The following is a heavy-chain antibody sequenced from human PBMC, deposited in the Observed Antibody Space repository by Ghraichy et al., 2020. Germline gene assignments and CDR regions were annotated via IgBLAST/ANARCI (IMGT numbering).Heavy chain of an antibody. CDR2: IYTGSTT. Sequence: GGSLRLSCAASGFIVSTNFMFWVRQAPGKGLEWVSVIYTGSTTYYADSVKGRFTISRDDSKNTLYLQMNSLRAEDTAIYYCARDPPTTTDYGMDVWGQGTTVTVSS. V-gene: IGHV3-53*01. CDR3: ARDPPTTTDYGMDV. CDR1: GFIVSTNF. D-gene: IGHD5-24*01. J-gene: IGHJ6*02.